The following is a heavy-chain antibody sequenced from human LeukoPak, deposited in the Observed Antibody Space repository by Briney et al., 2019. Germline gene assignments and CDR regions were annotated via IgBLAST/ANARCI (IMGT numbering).Heavy chain of an antibody. V-gene: IGHV3-7*01. Sequence: GGSLRLSCAASGFTFSSYWRSWVRQAPGKGLEGVANIKQDGSEKHYVDSVKGRFTISKDNAENSLYLQMNSLRAEDTVVYYCVRGGATFDFWGQGTLVIVSS. CDR1: GFTFSSYW. J-gene: IGHJ3*01. CDR2: IKQDGSEK. CDR3: VRGGATFDF.